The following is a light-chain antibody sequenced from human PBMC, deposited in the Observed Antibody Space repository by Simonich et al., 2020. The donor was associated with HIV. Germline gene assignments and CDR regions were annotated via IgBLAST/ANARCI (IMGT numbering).Light chain of an antibody. Sequence: DIQMTQSPSSLSASVGDRLTITCRASQGISSYLNWYQQKPGKAPKLLIYAASSLQSGVPSRFSCSGSGTDFTLTISSLQPEDFATYYCQQSYSTPRTFGQGTKVEIK. CDR1: QGISSY. V-gene: IGKV1-39*01. CDR3: QQSYSTPRT. CDR2: AAS. J-gene: IGKJ1*01.